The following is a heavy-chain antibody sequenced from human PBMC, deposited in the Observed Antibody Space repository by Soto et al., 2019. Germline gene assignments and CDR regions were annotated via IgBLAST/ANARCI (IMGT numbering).Heavy chain of an antibody. J-gene: IGHJ6*02. CDR1: GGSISSYY. Sequence: PSETLSLTCTVSGGSISSYYWSWIRQPPGKELEWIGYIYYSGSTNYNPSLKSRVTISVDTSKNQFSLKLSSVTAADTAVYYCARVISSGARLRGVIFYYYGMDVWGQGTTVTVSS. D-gene: IGHD3-10*01. CDR3: ARVISSGARLRGVIFYYYGMDV. V-gene: IGHV4-59*01. CDR2: IYYSGST.